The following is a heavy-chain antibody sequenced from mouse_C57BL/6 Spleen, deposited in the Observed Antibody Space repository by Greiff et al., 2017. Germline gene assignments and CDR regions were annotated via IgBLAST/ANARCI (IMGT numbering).Heavy chain of an antibody. CDR2: IYPGSGST. J-gene: IGHJ3*01. D-gene: IGHD4-1*01. CDR1: GYTFTSYW. CDR3: ARAGGLGRCWFAY. Sequence: VQLQQPGAELVKPGASVKMSCKASGYTFTSYWITWVKQRPGQGLEWIGNIYPGSGSTNYNEKFKSKATLTVDTSSSTAYMQLSSLTSEDSAVYYCARAGGLGRCWFAYWGQGTLVTVSA. V-gene: IGHV1-55*01.